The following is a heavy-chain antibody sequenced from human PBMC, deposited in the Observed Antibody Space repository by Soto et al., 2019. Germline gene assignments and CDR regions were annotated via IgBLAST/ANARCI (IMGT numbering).Heavy chain of an antibody. V-gene: IGHV3-9*01. D-gene: IGHD3-22*01. Sequence: GGSLRLSCAASGFTFDDYAMHWVRQAPGKGLEWVSGISWNSGSIGYADSVKGRFTISRDNAKNSLYLQMNSLRAEDTALYYCAKSMGDYDSSGYYPGHAFDIWGQGTMVTVSS. CDR1: GFTFDDYA. J-gene: IGHJ3*02. CDR2: ISWNSGSI. CDR3: AKSMGDYDSSGYYPGHAFDI.